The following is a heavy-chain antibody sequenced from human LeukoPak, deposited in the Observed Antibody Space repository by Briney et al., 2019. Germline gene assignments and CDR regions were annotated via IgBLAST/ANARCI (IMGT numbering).Heavy chain of an antibody. CDR1: GFTFSSYA. V-gene: IGHV3-30*04. CDR3: AREAWDILTGYSDY. CDR2: ISYDGSNK. J-gene: IGHJ4*02. D-gene: IGHD3-9*01. Sequence: GRSLRLSCAASGFTFSSYAMHWVRQAPGKGLEWVAVISYDGSNKYYADSVKGRFTISRDNSKNTLYLQMNSLRAEDTAVYYRAREAWDILTGYSDYWGQGTLVTVSS.